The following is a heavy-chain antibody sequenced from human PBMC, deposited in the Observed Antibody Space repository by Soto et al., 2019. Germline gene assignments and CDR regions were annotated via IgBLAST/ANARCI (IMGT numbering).Heavy chain of an antibody. D-gene: IGHD2-15*01. J-gene: IGHJ3*02. CDR3: ARLNGYCSGGSCYGDAFDI. CDR2: IYYSGST. Sequence: SETLSLTCTVSGGSISSYHWTWIRQAPGKGLEWIGNIYYSGSTNYNPSLKSRVTISVDTSKNQFSLKLSSVTAADTAVYYCARLNGYCSGGSCYGDAFDIWGQGTMVTVSS. V-gene: IGHV4-59*08. CDR1: GGSISSYH.